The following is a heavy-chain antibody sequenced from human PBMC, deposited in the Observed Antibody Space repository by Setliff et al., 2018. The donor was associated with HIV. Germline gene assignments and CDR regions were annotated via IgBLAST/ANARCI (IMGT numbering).Heavy chain of an antibody. CDR2: IHQSGTA. Sequence: PSETLSLTCAVSGVSVNNDDDYWGWIRQPPGEGLEWIAIIHQSGTAHKRPSLKSRVTISIDTSENLFSLKLSGVTAADTAIYYCARQVGEGKWYLDSWGHGTLVTVSS. D-gene: IGHD1-26*01. CDR3: ARQVGEGKWYLDS. V-gene: IGHV4-39*01. CDR1: GVSVNNDDDY. J-gene: IGHJ4*01.